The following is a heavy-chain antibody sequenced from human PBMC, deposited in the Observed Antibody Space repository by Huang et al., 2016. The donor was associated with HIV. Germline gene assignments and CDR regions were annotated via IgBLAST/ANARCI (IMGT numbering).Heavy chain of an antibody. CDR2: IRSKAYGVAA. Sequence: DVQLVDSGETLVQPGRSLRLSCATSGFTFGDYTMAWLRQAPGKGLEWVGLIRSKAYGVAAEYAASVKGSFTISRDDSESIAYLQLNSLKTEDTALYYCTRGRTRGGYFNYWGQGTLVTVSS. J-gene: IGHJ4*02. D-gene: IGHD1-7*01. CDR3: TRGRTRGGYFNY. CDR1: GFTFGDYT. V-gene: IGHV3-49*03.